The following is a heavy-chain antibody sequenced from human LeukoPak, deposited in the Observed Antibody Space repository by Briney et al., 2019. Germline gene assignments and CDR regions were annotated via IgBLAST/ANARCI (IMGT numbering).Heavy chain of an antibody. Sequence: SETLSLTCAVHVGSFSGYYWSWIRQPPGKGLEWIGEINHSGSTNYNSSLKSRVTISVDTSKNQFSLKLSSVTAADTAVYYCARGYYGSGSHCCHMDVWGKGTTITVS. CDR1: VGSFSGYY. CDR3: ARGYYGSGSHCCHMDV. CDR2: INHSGST. D-gene: IGHD3-10*01. V-gene: IGHV4-34*01. J-gene: IGHJ6*03.